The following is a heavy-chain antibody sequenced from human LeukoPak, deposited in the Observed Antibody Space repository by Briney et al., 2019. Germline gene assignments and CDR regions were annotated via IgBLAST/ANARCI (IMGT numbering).Heavy chain of an antibody. V-gene: IGHV1-46*01. CDR2: INPSGGST. J-gene: IGHJ4*02. D-gene: IGHD3-22*01. CDR3: AKCRVSSSGSADY. CDR1: GYTFTSYY. Sequence: ASVKVSCKASGYTFTSYYMHWVRQAPGQGLEWMGKINPSGGSTTYAQKFQGRVTMTRDTSTSTVYMELNSLRSEDTAVYYCAKCRVSSSGSADYWGQGTLVTVSS.